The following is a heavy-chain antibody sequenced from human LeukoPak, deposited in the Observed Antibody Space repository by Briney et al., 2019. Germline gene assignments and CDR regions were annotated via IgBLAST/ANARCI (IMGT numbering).Heavy chain of an antibody. CDR3: ARDHNQYYYGSGVFGGWFDP. D-gene: IGHD3-10*01. J-gene: IGHJ5*02. Sequence: SETLSLTCTVSGGSISSSSYYWGWIRQPPGKGLEWIGSIYYSGSTFYNPSLKSRVTISVDMSKNQFSLKLSSVTAADTAVYYCARDHNQYYYGSGVFGGWFDPWGQGTLVTVSS. V-gene: IGHV4-39*07. CDR2: IYYSGST. CDR1: GGSISSSSYY.